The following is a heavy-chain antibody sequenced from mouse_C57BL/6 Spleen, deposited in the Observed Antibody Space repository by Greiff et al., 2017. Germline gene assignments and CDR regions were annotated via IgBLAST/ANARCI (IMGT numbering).Heavy chain of an antibody. CDR1: GYTFTSYW. CDR3: ARSYRGDFYYFDH. D-gene: IGHD3-3*01. CDR2: IDPSDSET. Sequence: QVQLQQPGAELVRPGSSVKLSCKASGYTFTSYWMHWVKQRPIQGLEWIGNIDPSDSETHYNQKFKDKATLTVDKSASTAYMQLSSLTSEDSAVYYCARSYRGDFYYFDHWGQGTTLTVSS. J-gene: IGHJ2*01. V-gene: IGHV1-52*01.